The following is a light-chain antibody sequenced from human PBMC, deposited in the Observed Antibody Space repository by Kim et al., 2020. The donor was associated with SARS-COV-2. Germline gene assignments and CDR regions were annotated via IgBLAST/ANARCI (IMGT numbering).Light chain of an antibody. V-gene: IGKV3-11*01. Sequence: VSPGERATLSCRASQSIATCLAWYQQRPGQAPRLLIYDASNRATGTPARISGSGSGTDFTLTISSLEPEDFAVYYCQQRSNWPLTFGGGTKVDIK. CDR2: DAS. CDR3: QQRSNWPLT. CDR1: QSIATC. J-gene: IGKJ4*01.